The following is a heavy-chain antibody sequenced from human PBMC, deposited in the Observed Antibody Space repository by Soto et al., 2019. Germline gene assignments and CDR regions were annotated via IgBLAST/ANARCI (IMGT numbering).Heavy chain of an antibody. CDR3: TKDTGYCSGGRCYSTPYYYYYYGMDA. V-gene: IGHV3-30*18. Sequence: SSYGMHWVRQAPGKGLEWVAVISYDESDIYYSDSLKGRFTISRDNSKNTLYLQMSSLRPEDTAVYYCTKDTGYCSGGRCYSTPYYYYYYGMDAWGQGTTVTVSS. J-gene: IGHJ6*02. D-gene: IGHD2-15*01. CDR1: SSYG. CDR2: ISYDESDI.